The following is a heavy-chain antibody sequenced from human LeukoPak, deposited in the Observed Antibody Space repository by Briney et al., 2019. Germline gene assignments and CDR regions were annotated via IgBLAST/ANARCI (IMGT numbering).Heavy chain of an antibody. CDR1: GYSFTDYY. CDR2: INPNSGGT. CDR3: ARVFDYGGQDAFDI. Sequence: ASVKVSCKTSGYSFTDYYMHWVRQAPGQGLEWMGWINPNSGGTNYVQNFQGRITITRNTSISTAYMEPSSLRDEDTAVYYCARVFDYGGQDAFDIWGQGTMVTVSS. D-gene: IGHD4-23*01. V-gene: IGHV1-2*02. J-gene: IGHJ3*02.